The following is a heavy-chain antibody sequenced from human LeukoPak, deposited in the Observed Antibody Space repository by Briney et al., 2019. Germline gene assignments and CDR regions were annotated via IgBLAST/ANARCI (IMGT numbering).Heavy chain of an antibody. CDR1: GFSVSSNY. CDR2: IGGSGGST. CDR3: AKVETAAAATLRGFDY. V-gene: IGHV3-23*01. Sequence: GGSLRLSCAASGFSVSSNYMSWVRQAPGKGLEWVSSIGGSGGSTYYADSVKGRFTISRDNSKNTLYLQMNSLRAEDTAVYYCAKVETAAAATLRGFDYWGQGTLVTVSS. D-gene: IGHD6-13*01. J-gene: IGHJ4*02.